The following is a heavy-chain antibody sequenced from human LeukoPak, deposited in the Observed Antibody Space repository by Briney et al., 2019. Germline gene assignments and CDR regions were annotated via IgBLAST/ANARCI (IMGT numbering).Heavy chain of an antibody. Sequence: SETLSLTCTVSGGSISGYYWSWIRQPPEKGLEWIGYIYYSGSTNYNPSLKSRVTISVDTSKNQFSLKLSSVTAADTAVYYCARAVDTAMVLDYWGQGTLVTVSS. V-gene: IGHV4-59*01. CDR3: ARAVDTAMVLDY. CDR1: GGSISGYY. CDR2: IYYSGST. J-gene: IGHJ4*02. D-gene: IGHD5-18*01.